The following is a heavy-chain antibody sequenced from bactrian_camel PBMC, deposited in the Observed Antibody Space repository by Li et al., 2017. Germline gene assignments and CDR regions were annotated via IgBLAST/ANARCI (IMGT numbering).Heavy chain of an antibody. Sequence: LSCAASGFTFNSGWMYWVRQAPGKGLEWVAQIDYSGTLTRYHSSVKGRFTIPRDNDKNTLYLQMNNLQPEDTATYYCAEGRGSRGEHCYSLNYWGQGTQVTV. CDR3: AEGRGSRGEHCYSLNY. CDR1: GFTFNSGW. D-gene: IGHD6*01. CDR2: IDYSGTLT. J-gene: IGHJ4*01. V-gene: IGHV3S1*01.